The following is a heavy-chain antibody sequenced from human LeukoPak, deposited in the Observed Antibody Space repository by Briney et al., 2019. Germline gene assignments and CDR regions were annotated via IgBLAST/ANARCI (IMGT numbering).Heavy chain of an antibody. V-gene: IGHV3-30*01. J-gene: IGHJ6*03. CDR1: GFTFSSYA. Sequence: GGSLRLSCAASGFTFSSYAMHWVRQAPGKGLEWVAVISYDGSNKYYADSVKGRFTISRDNSKNTLYLQMNSLRAEDTAVYYCAREGTGRWGYYYYYMDVWGKGTTVTVSS. CDR2: ISYDGSNK. CDR3: AREGTGRWGYYYYYMDV. D-gene: IGHD1/OR15-1a*01.